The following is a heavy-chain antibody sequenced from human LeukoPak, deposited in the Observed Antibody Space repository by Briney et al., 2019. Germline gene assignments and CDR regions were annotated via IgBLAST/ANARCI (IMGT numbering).Heavy chain of an antibody. J-gene: IGHJ4*02. CDR2: IYTGGST. CDR3: ARGPTTVTRAFDY. V-gene: IGHV4-61*02. D-gene: IGHD4-17*01. CDR1: GGSISSGSYF. Sequence: SETLSLTCTVSGGSISSGSYFWSWIRQPAGKGLQWIGRIYTGGSTNYNPSLKSRVTMSVDTSKNQFSLKLSSVTAADTAVYYCARGPTTVTRAFDYWGQGTLVTVSS.